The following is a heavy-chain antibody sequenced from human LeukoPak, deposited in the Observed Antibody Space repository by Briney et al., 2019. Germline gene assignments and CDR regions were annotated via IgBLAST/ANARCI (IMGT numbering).Heavy chain of an antibody. CDR2: IYYSGST. CDR3: AGEVDTAMVGSYYFDY. V-gene: IGHV4-59*01. Sequence: PSETLSLTCTVSGGSISSYYWSWIRRPPGKGLEWIGYIYYSGSTNYNPSLKSRVTISVDTSKNQFSLKLSSVTAADTAVYYCAGEVDTAMVGSYYFDYWGQGTLVTVSS. CDR1: GGSISSYY. D-gene: IGHD5-18*01. J-gene: IGHJ4*02.